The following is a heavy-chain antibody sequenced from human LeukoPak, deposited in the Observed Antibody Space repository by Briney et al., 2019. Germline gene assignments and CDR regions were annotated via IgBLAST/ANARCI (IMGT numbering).Heavy chain of an antibody. V-gene: IGHV1-46*01. CDR2: INPSGGST. CDR1: GYTFTGYY. J-gene: IGHJ3*02. D-gene: IGHD3-10*01. Sequence: ASVKVSCKASGYTFTGYYMHRVRQAPGQRLEWMGRINPSGGSTSYAQKLQRRVTMTTDTSTSPVYMELSSLRSEDTAGYYSARDGEFRYCSSASCHAPYYYGSGSSAFDIWGQGTMVTVSS. CDR3: ARDGEFRYCSSASCHAPYYYGSGSSAFDI.